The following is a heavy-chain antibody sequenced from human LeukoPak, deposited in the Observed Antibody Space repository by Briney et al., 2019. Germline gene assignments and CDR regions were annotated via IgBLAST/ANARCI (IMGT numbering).Heavy chain of an antibody. D-gene: IGHD4-17*01. CDR1: GGTFSSYA. CDR2: IIPILGIA. CDR3: ARDHDYGDYGSPDY. Sequence: SVKVSCKASGGTFSSYAISWVRQAPGQGLEWMGRIIPILGIANYAQKFQGGVAITADKSTSTAYMELSSLRSEDTAVYYCARDHDYGDYGSPDYWGQGTLVTVSS. J-gene: IGHJ4*02. V-gene: IGHV1-69*04.